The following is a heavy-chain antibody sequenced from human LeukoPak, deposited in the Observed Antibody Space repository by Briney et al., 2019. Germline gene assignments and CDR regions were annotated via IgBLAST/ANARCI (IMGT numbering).Heavy chain of an antibody. J-gene: IGHJ4*02. V-gene: IGHV3-21*01. CDR3: ARDLLGWELHYFDY. CDR2: ISDSSSYI. CDR1: GFTFSTYN. Sequence: PGGSLRLSCAASGFTFSTYNMNWVRQAPGKGLEWVSSISDSSSYIYSADSVKGRFSISRDNAKHSVYLQMNSLRAEDTAVYYCARDLLGWELHYFDYWGQGTLVTVSS. D-gene: IGHD1-26*01.